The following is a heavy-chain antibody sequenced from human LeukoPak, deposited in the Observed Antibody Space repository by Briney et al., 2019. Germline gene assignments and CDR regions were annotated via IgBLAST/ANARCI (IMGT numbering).Heavy chain of an antibody. D-gene: IGHD6-19*01. J-gene: IGHJ4*02. CDR2: IYDSGST. Sequence: PSETLSLTCTVSGGSISSYYWSWIRQPPGKGLEWIGYIYDSGSTDYSPSLQSRVIISVDTSKNQVSLRLRSVTAADTAVYYCARGDSGWYLGLGFDYWGQGTLVTVSS. CDR3: ARGDSGWYLGLGFDY. V-gene: IGHV4-59*08. CDR1: GGSISSYY.